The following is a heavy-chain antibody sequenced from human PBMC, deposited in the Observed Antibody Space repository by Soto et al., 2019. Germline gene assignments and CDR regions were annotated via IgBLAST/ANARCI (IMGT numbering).Heavy chain of an antibody. J-gene: IGHJ4*02. CDR1: GDTFTSYI. Sequence: QVQLVQSGAELKKPGASVKVSCTASGDTFTSYIISWVRQAPGQGLEWMGWISSYNGNTKYSQQLQGRVTMTTDTSTRTAYMELRSMRSDDAAVYCGARGLTHEDYWGQGTLVTVSS. V-gene: IGHV1-18*01. CDR2: ISSYNGNT. CDR3: ARGLTHEDY.